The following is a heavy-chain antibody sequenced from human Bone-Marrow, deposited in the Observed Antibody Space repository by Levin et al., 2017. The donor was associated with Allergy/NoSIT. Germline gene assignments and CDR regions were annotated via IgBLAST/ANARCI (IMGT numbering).Heavy chain of an antibody. D-gene: IGHD1-26*01. Sequence: ESGPTLVKPPQTLTLTCTFSGFSLSTSGVGVDWIRQSPGKALEWLALIYWDDDKRYSPSLKSRLTITKDTSKNQVVLTMTNMDPLDTATYYGAHRSGSHLPTKNWLDPWGQGIRVTVSS. CDR3: AHRSGSHLPTKNWLDP. V-gene: IGHV2-5*02. J-gene: IGHJ5*02. CDR1: GFSLSTSGVG. CDR2: IYWDDDK.